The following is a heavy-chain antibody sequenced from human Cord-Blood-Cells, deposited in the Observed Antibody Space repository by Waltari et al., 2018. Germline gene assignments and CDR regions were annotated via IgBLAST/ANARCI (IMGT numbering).Heavy chain of an antibody. D-gene: IGHD7-27*01. CDR1: GFTFSSYW. Sequence: EVQLVESGGGLVQPGGSLRLSCAVSGFTFSSYWMHWVRQAPGKGRVWVSRINRDGSSTSYADSVKGRFTISRDNAKNTLYLQMNSLRAEDTAVYYCARDLAGDKGDAFDIWGQGTMVTVSS. CDR2: INRDGSST. J-gene: IGHJ3*02. V-gene: IGHV3-74*01. CDR3: ARDLAGDKGDAFDI.